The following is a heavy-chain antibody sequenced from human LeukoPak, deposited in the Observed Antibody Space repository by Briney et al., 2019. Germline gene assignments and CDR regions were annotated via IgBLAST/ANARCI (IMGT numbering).Heavy chain of an antibody. CDR3: ARGMVRGVQFGY. CDR1: GFTFSSYS. V-gene: IGHV3-21*01. J-gene: IGHJ4*02. D-gene: IGHD3-10*01. CDR2: ISSSSSYI. Sequence: PGGSLRLSCAASGFTFSSYSMNWVRQAPGKGLEWVSSISSSSSYIYYADSVEGRFTISRDNAKNSLYLQMNSLRAEDTAVYYCARGMVRGVQFGYWGQGTLVTVSS.